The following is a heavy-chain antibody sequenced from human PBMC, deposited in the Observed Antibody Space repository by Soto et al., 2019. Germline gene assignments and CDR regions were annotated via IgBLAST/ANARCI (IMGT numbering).Heavy chain of an antibody. V-gene: IGHV1-18*01. CDR2: ISAYNGNT. J-gene: IGHJ5*02. CDR3: ARENYDILTGYPSSRWFDP. D-gene: IGHD3-9*01. Sequence: GASVKVSCKASVYTFTSYGISWVRQAPGQGLEWMGWISAYNGNTNYAQKLQGRVTMTTDTSTSTAYMELRSLRSDDTAVYYCARENYDILTGYPSSRWFDPWGQGTLVTVSS. CDR1: VYTFTSYG.